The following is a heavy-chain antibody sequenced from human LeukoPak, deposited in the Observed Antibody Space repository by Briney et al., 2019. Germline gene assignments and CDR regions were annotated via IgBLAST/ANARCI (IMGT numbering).Heavy chain of an antibody. CDR3: AREGSPYGDYFDY. CDR1: GFTFSSYW. Sequence: PGGSLRLSCAASGFTFSSYWMSWVRQAPGKGLEWVANIKQDGSEKYYVDSEKGRFTISRDNAKNSLYLQMNSLRAEDTAVYYCAREGSPYGDYFDYWGQGTLVTVSS. D-gene: IGHD4-17*01. J-gene: IGHJ4*02. V-gene: IGHV3-7*01. CDR2: IKQDGSEK.